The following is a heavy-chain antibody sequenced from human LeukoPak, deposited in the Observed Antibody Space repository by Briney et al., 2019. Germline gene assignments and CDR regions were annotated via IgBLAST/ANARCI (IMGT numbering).Heavy chain of an antibody. Sequence: GGSLRLSCAASGFTFSSYSMNWVRQAPGKRLEWVSYISGNNDNIHQADSVKGRFTISRDNAKNSLYLQMNSLRAEDTAVYYCARDLNWSFDYWGQGTLVTVSS. CDR1: GFTFSSYS. D-gene: IGHD1-1*01. V-gene: IGHV3-48*01. J-gene: IGHJ4*02. CDR3: ARDLNWSFDY. CDR2: ISGNNDNI.